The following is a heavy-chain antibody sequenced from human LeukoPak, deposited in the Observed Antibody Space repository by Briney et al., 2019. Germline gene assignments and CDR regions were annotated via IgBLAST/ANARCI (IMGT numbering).Heavy chain of an antibody. V-gene: IGHV3-74*01. CDR1: GFTFSSYW. J-gene: IGHJ1*01. CDR2: INSDGSST. D-gene: IGHD6-13*01. Sequence: GGSLRLSCAASGFTFSSYWIHWVRQAPGKGLVWVSRINSDGSSTTYADSVKGRFTISRDNAKNTLYLQMNSLRAEDTAVYYCARGGSSWSGYFQHWGEGTLVTVSS. CDR3: ARGGSSWSGYFQH.